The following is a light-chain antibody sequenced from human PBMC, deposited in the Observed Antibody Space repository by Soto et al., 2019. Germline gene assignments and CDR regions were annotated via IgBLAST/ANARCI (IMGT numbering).Light chain of an antibody. CDR3: QQCYMGWT. V-gene: IGKV3-15*01. Sequence: VMTQAPATLSVSPGERATLSCRASQTINNNVAWYQLKDGQVPRLLIYGASTRAADVPARFSGTGSGTEFTFSITSLQPEDFGTYYCQQCYMGWTFGQGTRLEIK. CDR1: QTINNN. CDR2: GAS. J-gene: IGKJ5*01.